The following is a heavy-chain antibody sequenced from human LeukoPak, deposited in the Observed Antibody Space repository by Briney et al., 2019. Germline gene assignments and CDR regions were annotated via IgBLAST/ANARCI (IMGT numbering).Heavy chain of an antibody. J-gene: IGHJ5*02. V-gene: IGHV5-10-1*01. CDR3: ARQLAVAGRGNWFDP. D-gene: IGHD6-19*01. CDR1: GYSFTSYW. CDR2: IDPSDSYT. Sequence: GESLKISCKGSGYSFTSYWISWVRQMPGKGLEWMGRIDPSDSYTNYSPSFQGHVTISADKSISTAYLQWSSLKASDTAVYYCARQLAVAGRGNWFDPWGQGTLVTVSS.